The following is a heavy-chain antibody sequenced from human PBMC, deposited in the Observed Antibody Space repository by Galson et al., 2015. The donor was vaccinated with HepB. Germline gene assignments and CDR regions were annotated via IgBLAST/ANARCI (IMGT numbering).Heavy chain of an antibody. CDR3: ARGNTALLY. CDR2: VSVSNGDT. D-gene: IGHD5-18*01. V-gene: IGHV1-18*04. Sequence: SVKVSCKASGYTFTDYIITWVRQAPGQGLEWLGWVSVSNGDTNYAQNFRGRVTMTTDTSSSTAYMDLRYLRSADTATYDCARGNTALLYWGQGTLISVPS. CDR1: GYTFTDYI. J-gene: IGHJ4*02.